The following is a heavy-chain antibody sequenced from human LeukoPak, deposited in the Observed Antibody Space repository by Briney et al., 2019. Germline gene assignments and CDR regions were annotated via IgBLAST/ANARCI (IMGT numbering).Heavy chain of an antibody. D-gene: IGHD4/OR15-4a*01. CDR1: GFTFRNYP. Sequence: PGGSLRLSCAASGFTFRNYPMHWVRQAPGKGLEWVAVISPDGSNKYYAGSVKGRFTISRDSFDNTVYLQMNGLRAEDTAVYYCARDLGHFSRGASYFDYWGQGALVTVSS. J-gene: IGHJ4*02. V-gene: IGHV3-30-3*01. CDR2: ISPDGSNK. CDR3: ARDLGHFSRGASYFDY.